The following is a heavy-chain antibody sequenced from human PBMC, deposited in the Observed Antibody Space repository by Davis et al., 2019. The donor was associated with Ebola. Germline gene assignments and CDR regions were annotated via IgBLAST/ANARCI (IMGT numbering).Heavy chain of an antibody. Sequence: PGGSLRLSCAASGFTFSSYAMSWVRQAPGKGLEWVSAISGSGGSTYYADSVKGRFTISRDNSKNTLYLQMNSLRAEDTAVYYCAKARLRYCSGGSCSVLVPDGYWGQGTLVTVSS. V-gene: IGHV3-23*01. CDR3: AKARLRYCSGGSCSVLVPDGY. D-gene: IGHD2-15*01. CDR1: GFTFSSYA. CDR2: ISGSGGST. J-gene: IGHJ4*02.